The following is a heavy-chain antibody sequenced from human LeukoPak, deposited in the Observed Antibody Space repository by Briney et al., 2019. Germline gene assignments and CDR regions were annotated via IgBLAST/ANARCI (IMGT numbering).Heavy chain of an antibody. CDR1: GGSFSGYY. J-gene: IGHJ4*02. V-gene: IGHV4-34*01. CDR2: INHSGST. D-gene: IGHD3-22*01. Sequence: SETLSLTCAVYGGSFSGYYWSWIRQPPGKGLEWIGEINHSGSTNYNPSLKSRVTISVDTSKDQFSLKLSSVTAADTAVYYCARENYYDSSGYYYWGQGTLVTVSS. CDR3: ARENYYDSSGYYY.